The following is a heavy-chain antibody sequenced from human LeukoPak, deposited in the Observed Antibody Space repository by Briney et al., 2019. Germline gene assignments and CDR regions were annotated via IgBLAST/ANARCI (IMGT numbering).Heavy chain of an antibody. CDR1: GFSFSSYW. J-gene: IGHJ4*02. V-gene: IGHV3-30*18. D-gene: IGHD1/OR15-1a*01. CDR2: ISSDGRDK. Sequence: PGGSLRLSCAASGFSFSSYWMSWVRQAPGKGLEWVAVISSDGRDKYYADSVKGRFTISRDNSRNTLYLRMNSLRLDDTALYYCAQVGNNTSFFDHWGQGTQVSVSP. CDR3: AQVGNNTSFFDH.